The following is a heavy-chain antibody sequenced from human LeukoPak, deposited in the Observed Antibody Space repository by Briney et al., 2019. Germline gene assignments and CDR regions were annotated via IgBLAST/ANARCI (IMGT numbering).Heavy chain of an antibody. V-gene: IGHV3-23*01. CDR1: GFTFSSYA. CDR2: ISGSGGST. CDR3: ARTRGYCSGASCYAYYFGMDV. D-gene: IGHD2-2*01. J-gene: IGHJ6*02. Sequence: GGSLRLSCAASGFTFSSYAMSWVRQAPGKGLEWVSAISGSGGSTYYADSVKGRFTISRDNSKNTLYLQMNSLRAEDTAVYYCARTRGYCSGASCYAYYFGMDVWGQGTTVTVSS.